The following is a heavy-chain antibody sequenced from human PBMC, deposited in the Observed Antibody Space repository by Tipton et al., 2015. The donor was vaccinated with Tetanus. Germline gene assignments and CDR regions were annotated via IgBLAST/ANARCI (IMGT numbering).Heavy chain of an antibody. J-gene: IGHJ5*02. V-gene: IGHV3-30*03. CDR1: GLTFSTSG. D-gene: IGHD3-10*01. CDR2: ISYGGTKK. CDR3: ARAPGLLIDL. Sequence: SLRLSCAVSGLTFSTSGYHWVRQAPGKGLETVAVISYGGTKKDYADSMKGRCSISRDNSKSTLYLQMNSLTLEDTAVYYCARAPGLLIDLWGQGTLVSVLS.